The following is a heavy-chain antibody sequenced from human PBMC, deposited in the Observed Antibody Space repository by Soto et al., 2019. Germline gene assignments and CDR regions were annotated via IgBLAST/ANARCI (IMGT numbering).Heavy chain of an antibody. D-gene: IGHD2-21*02. V-gene: IGHV3-74*01. CDR1: GFTFTSYW. CDR3: ARVVVTTYYFDY. Sequence: PGGSLRLSCAASGFTFTSYWMHWVRQSPGKGLVWVSRINPDGSRTSYADSVKGRFTISRDNAKNTLYLQMNSLGADDTAVYYCARVVVTTYYFDYWGHGTLVTVSS. CDR2: INPDGSRT. J-gene: IGHJ4*01.